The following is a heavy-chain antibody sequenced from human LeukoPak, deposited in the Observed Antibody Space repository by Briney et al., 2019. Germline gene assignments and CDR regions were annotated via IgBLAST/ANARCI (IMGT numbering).Heavy chain of an antibody. V-gene: IGHV1-69*04. Sequence: SVKVSCKASGGTFSSYAISWVRQAPGQGLEWMGRIIPILGIANYAQKFQGRVTITRNTSISTAYMELSSLRSEDTAVYYCARGHDYSNYAPYWYFDLWGRGTLVTVSS. CDR3: ARGHDYSNYAPYWYFDL. D-gene: IGHD4-11*01. J-gene: IGHJ2*01. CDR1: GGTFSSYA. CDR2: IIPILGIA.